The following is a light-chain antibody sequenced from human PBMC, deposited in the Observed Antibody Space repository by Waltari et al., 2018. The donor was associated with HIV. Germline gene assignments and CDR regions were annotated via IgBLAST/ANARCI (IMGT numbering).Light chain of an antibody. Sequence: EIVLTQSPATLSLSPGGGATLSCRASQSVTNSHLAWYRQRPGQAPRLLIYDASSRPTGTPDRFSGSGSGTEFTLTISRLESEDFAVYFCQQYAVSPRTFGQGTKVEIK. V-gene: IGKV3-20*01. CDR3: QQYAVSPRT. J-gene: IGKJ2*01. CDR2: DAS. CDR1: QSVTNSH.